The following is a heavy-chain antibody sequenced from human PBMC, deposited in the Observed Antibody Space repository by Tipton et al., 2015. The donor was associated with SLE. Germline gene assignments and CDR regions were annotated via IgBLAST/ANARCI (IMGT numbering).Heavy chain of an antibody. V-gene: IGHV4-59*07. CDR1: GGSITSYC. CDR2: IYYSGST. J-gene: IGHJ6*03. D-gene: IGHD3-3*01. Sequence: TLSLTCTVSGGSITSYCWSWIRQPPGKGLEWIGYIYYSGSTNYNPSLKRRVTISVDTPKNQFSLKLNSVTAADTAVYYCARTDYDFWSGLYRVYYYMDVWGNGTTVTVSS. CDR3: ARTDYDFWSGLYRVYYYMDV.